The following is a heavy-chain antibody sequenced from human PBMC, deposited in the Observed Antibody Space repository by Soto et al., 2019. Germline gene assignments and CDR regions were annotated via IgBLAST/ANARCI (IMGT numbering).Heavy chain of an antibody. V-gene: IGHV3-7*03. CDR2: IKQDGSEK. J-gene: IGHJ4*02. CDR3: ARDGGYSSVTGGFDY. D-gene: IGHD6-19*01. Sequence: GSLRLSCAASGFTFSSYWMSWVRQAPGKGLEWVANIKQDGSEKYYVDSVKGRFTISRDNAKNSLYLQMNSLRAEDTAVYYCARDGGYSSVTGGFDYWGQGTLVTVSS. CDR1: GFTFSSYW.